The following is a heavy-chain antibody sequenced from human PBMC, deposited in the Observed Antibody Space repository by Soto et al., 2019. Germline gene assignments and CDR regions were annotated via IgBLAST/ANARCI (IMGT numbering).Heavy chain of an antibody. CDR2: IIPIFGTA. D-gene: IGHD1-26*01. J-gene: IGHJ4*02. CDR1: GGTFSSYA. CDR3: ARVYGNYRRYYFDY. V-gene: IGHV1-69*12. Sequence: QVQLVQSGAEVKKPESSVKVSCKACGGTFSSYAIRWVRQAPGQGLEWMGGIIPIFGTANYAQKFQGRVTITADESTSTAYMELSSLRSEDTAVYYCARVYGNYRRYYFDYWGQGTLVTVSS.